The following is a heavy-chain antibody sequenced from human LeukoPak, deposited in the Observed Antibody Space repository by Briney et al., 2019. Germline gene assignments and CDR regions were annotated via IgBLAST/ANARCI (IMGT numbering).Heavy chain of an antibody. V-gene: IGHV3-43*02. J-gene: IGHJ4*02. CDR2: ISGDGGST. Sequence: GGSLRLSCAASGFTFDDYAMHWVRQAPGKGREWVSLISGDGGSTVYGDCVKGRFNIPRHNSKNSLYLQINSLRTEDTALYYCARGLSTVTTVFGYWGQGTLVTVSS. CDR1: GFTFDDYA. CDR3: ARGLSTVTTVFGY. D-gene: IGHD4-17*01.